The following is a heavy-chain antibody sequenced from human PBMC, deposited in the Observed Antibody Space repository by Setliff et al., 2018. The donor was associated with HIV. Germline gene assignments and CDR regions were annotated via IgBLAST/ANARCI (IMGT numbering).Heavy chain of an antibody. Sequence: ASVKVSCKTSAYTFTNYGIYWVRQVPGQGLEWMGWISNYNGNTNYAQKFHGRVTMTTDTSTRTAYMEMRGLTYDDTAVYYCARASGGNSVENGFDIWGQGTMVTVSS. J-gene: IGHJ3*02. CDR1: AYTFTNYG. V-gene: IGHV1-18*01. D-gene: IGHD1-26*01. CDR2: ISNYNGNT. CDR3: ARASGGNSVENGFDI.